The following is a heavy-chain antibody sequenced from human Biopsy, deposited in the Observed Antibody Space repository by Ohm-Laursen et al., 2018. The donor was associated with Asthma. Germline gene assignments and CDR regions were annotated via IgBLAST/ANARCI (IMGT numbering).Heavy chain of an antibody. V-gene: IGHV1-69*01. CDR2: IMTVFGTT. CDR3: ARCQVGYSSGWSLLLKKIYYSGMDV. D-gene: IGHD6-19*01. J-gene: IGHJ6*02. CDR1: GGTFSNFA. Sequence: SSVKVSCKAPGGTFSNFAISWVRQAPGQGLEWLGGIMTVFGTTNYAQKFQDRVTITADESTSTAYMEVTSPRSEDTAIYYCARCQVGYSSGWSLLLKKIYYSGMDVWGQGTAVTVSS.